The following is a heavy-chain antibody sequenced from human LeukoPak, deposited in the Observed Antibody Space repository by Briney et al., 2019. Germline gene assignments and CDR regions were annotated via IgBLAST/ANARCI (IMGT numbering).Heavy chain of an antibody. J-gene: IGHJ5*02. CDR3: ARVSPDNDILSGSAWFYP. V-gene: IGHV4-59*01. Sequence: SETLSLTCIVSGGSISSYYWSWIRQPPGKGLEWIGYIYYSGSTNYNTSLKSRVTISVDTSKNQFSLKLSSVTAADTAVYYCARVSPDNDILSGSAWFYPWGQGTLVTVSS. CDR2: IYYSGST. D-gene: IGHD3-9*01. CDR1: GGSISSYY.